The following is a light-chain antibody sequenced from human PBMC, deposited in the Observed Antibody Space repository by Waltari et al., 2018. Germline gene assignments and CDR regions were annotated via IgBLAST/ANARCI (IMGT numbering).Light chain of an antibody. CDR1: QSVGKY. J-gene: IGKJ1*01. CDR3: QKYVSLPAT. CDR2: DTS. V-gene: IGKV3-20*01. Sequence: VLTQSPGTLSLSPGERATLSCRASQSVGKYLAWYQQKPDQAPRLLIYDTSTRATGIPDRFSGSGSGTDFSLTISRLEPEDFAVYYCQKYVSLPATFGQGTKVQIK.